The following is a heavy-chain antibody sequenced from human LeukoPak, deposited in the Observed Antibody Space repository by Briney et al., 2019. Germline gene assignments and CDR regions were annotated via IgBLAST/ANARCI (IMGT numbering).Heavy chain of an antibody. CDR1: GYTFTRYD. D-gene: IGHD2-8*01. J-gene: IGHJ4*02. Sequence: ASVKVSCKPSGYTFTRYDINWVRQATGQGLEWMGWMNPNSGNTGYAQKFQGRVTMTWNTSISTAYMELSSLRSEDTAVYYCARGVPLGYCTYGVCYPPYYFDYWGQGTLVTASS. V-gene: IGHV1-8*01. CDR3: ARGVPLGYCTYGVCYPPYYFDY. CDR2: MNPNSGNT.